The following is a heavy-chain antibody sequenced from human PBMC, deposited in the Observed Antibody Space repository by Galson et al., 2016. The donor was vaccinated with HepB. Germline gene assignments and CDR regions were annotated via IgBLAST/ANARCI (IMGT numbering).Heavy chain of an antibody. V-gene: IGHV3-7*01. CDR1: GFTFSSYW. Sequence: SLRLSCAASGFTFSSYWMTWVRQAPGKGLEWVANINQDGSVKYYVDSVKGRVIISRDNAKNALYLQLNGLRAEDTAVYYCARDVNYGIFDRWGQGTLVTVSS. J-gene: IGHJ4*02. CDR2: INQDGSVK. D-gene: IGHD3-10*01. CDR3: ARDVNYGIFDR.